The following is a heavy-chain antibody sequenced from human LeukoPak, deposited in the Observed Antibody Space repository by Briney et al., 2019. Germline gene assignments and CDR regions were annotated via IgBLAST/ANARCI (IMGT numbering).Heavy chain of an antibody. J-gene: IGHJ4*02. CDR1: GYTFTDYA. CDR2: INTITGNP. CDR3: VRTLYDSSGYFNY. V-gene: IGHV7-4-1*02. D-gene: IGHD3-22*01. Sequence: GASAKVSCKASGYTFTDYAMNWVRQAPGQGLEWMGWINTITGNPTYAQGFTGRFVFSLDTSVSTTYLQISSLQADDTAVYYCVRTLYDSSGYFNYWGQGTLVTVSS.